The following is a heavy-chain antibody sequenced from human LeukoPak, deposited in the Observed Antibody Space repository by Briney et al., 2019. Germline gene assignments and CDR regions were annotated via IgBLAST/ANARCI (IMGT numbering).Heavy chain of an antibody. J-gene: IGHJ4*02. D-gene: IGHD3-22*01. CDR3: AREDDSSGYSYYFDY. V-gene: IGHV4-38-2*02. Sequence: SETLSLTCTVSGYSISSGYYWGWIQQPPGKGLEWIGSIYHSGSTYYNPSLKSRVTISVDTSKNQFSLKLSSVTAADTAVYYCAREDDSSGYSYYFDYWGQGTLVTVSS. CDR2: IYHSGST. CDR1: GYSISSGYY.